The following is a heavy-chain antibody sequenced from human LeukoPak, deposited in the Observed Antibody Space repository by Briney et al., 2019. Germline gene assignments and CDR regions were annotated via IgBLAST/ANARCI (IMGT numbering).Heavy chain of an antibody. V-gene: IGHV3-66*01. CDR1: GFTVSSNY. CDR2: IYSGGNT. CDR3: AVSRIVGAVDVFDM. Sequence: GGSLRLSCAASGFTVSSNYMSWVRQAPGKGLEWVSVIYSGGNTYYADSVKGRFTISRDSSKNTVSLQMNSLRDEDTAVYFCAVSRIVGAVDVFDMWGQGTMVTVSS. J-gene: IGHJ3*02. D-gene: IGHD1-26*01.